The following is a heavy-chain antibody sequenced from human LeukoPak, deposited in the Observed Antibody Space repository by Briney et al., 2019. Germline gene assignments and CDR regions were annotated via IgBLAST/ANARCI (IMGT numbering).Heavy chain of an antibody. J-gene: IGHJ3*01. CDR2: FSGYGGDA. Sequence: GGSLRLSCAASGFTFSSYSMNWVRQAPGKGLEWVAGFSGYGGDAHYGDSVKGRFTISRDNSKNTLYLQMDSLRAEDTAVYYCAKDRTVVIRGVSASDAWGHGTMVTVSS. CDR3: AKDRTVVIRGVSASDA. D-gene: IGHD3-10*01. CDR1: GFTFSSYS. V-gene: IGHV3-23*01.